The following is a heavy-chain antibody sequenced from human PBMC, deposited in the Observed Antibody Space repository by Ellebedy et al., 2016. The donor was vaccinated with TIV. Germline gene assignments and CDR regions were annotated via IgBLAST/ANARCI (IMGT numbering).Heavy chain of an antibody. CDR3: ATGATWDYYGMDV. CDR1: GYTFTSYY. D-gene: IGHD2-15*01. CDR2: INPNSGGT. J-gene: IGHJ6*02. V-gene: IGHV1-2*04. Sequence: AASVKVSCKASGYTFTSYYMHWVRQAPGQGLEWMGWINPNSGGTNYAQKFQGWVTMTRDTSISTAYMELSRLRSDDTAVYYCATGATWDYYGMDVWGQGTTVTVSS.